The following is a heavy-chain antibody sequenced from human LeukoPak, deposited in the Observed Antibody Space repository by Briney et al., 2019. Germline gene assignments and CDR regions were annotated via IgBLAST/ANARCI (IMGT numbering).Heavy chain of an antibody. CDR2: IGTAGDT. CDR3: TSVRSDGYYGMDV. Sequence: PGGSLRLSCAASGFTFSSYDMHWVRQATGKGLEWVSAIGTAGDTYYPGSVKGRFTISRENAKNSLYLQMNSLRAEDTAVYYCTSVRSDGYYGMDVWGQGTTVTVSS. V-gene: IGHV3-13*04. J-gene: IGHJ6*02. D-gene: IGHD1-26*01. CDR1: GFTFSSYD.